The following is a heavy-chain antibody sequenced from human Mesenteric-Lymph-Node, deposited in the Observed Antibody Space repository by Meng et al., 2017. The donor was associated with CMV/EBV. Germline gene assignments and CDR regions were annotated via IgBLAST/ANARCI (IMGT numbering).Heavy chain of an antibody. V-gene: IGHV3-21*01. CDR3: AREESLASDY. CDR1: GFSFSTYS. Sequence: GGSLRLSCVTSGFSFSTYSMGWVRQPPGKGLEWVSSITGSGTYMYYADSVKGRFTISRDKAKNSLYLQMNSLRAEDTAVYYCAREESLASDYWGQGTLVTVSS. J-gene: IGHJ4*02. CDR2: ITGSGTYM.